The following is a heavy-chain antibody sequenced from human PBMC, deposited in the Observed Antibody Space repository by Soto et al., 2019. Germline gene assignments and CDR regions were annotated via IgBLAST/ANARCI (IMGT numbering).Heavy chain of an antibody. CDR2: ISGDT. CDR3: AKRSGCKYGSRFDF. J-gene: IGHJ4*02. CDR1: GLPFSSAA. V-gene: IGHV3-23*01. D-gene: IGHD4-17*01. Sequence: PGGSLRLSCAVSGLPFSSAAMNWVRQAPGKGLEWVSGISGDTNSEDSVKGRFTISRANSQSTVYLHMNSMSTEAEAIDYCAKRSGCKYGSRFDFWGQGTLVTVSS.